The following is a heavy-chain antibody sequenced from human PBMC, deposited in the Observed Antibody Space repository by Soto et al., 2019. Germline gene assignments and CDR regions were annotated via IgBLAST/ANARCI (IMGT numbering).Heavy chain of an antibody. J-gene: IGHJ6*03. V-gene: IGHV3-53*01. CDR2: IYSGGST. Sequence: GGSLRLSCAASGFTISSDYMSWVRQAPGKGLEWVSVIYSGGSTYYADSVKGRFTISRDNSKNTLYLQMNSLRAEVTAVYYCARVESAMVTDYYHYYMDVWGKGTTVTVSS. CDR1: GFTISSDY. D-gene: IGHD5-18*01. CDR3: ARVESAMVTDYYHYYMDV.